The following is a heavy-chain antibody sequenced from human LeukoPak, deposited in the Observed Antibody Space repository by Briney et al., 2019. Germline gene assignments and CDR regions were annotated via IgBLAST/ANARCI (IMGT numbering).Heavy chain of an antibody. CDR2: IYSGGGST. CDR3: ARDPRCSSMSCYRSSFYGMDV. Sequence: GGSLRLSCAASGFTVSNNYMSWVRQAPGKGLEWVSVIYSGGGSTYYADSVRGRFTISRHSSKNTLYLQMNSLRAEDTAVYYCARDPRCSSMSCYRSSFYGMDVWGQGTTVTVSS. V-gene: IGHV3-53*01. CDR1: GFTVSNNY. D-gene: IGHD2-2*01. J-gene: IGHJ6*02.